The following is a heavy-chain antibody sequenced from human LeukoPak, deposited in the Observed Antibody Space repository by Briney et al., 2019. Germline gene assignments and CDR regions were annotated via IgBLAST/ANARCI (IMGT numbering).Heavy chain of an antibody. Sequence: GGSLRLSCAASGFTFSTYWMSWVRQAPGKGLEWVAVISYDGSNKYYADSVKGRFTISRDNSKNTLYLQMNSLRAEDTAVYYCARESDFRGFQHWGQGTLVTVSS. J-gene: IGHJ1*01. D-gene: IGHD3-3*01. CDR1: GFTFSTYW. CDR3: ARESDFRGFQH. V-gene: IGHV3-30-3*01. CDR2: ISYDGSNK.